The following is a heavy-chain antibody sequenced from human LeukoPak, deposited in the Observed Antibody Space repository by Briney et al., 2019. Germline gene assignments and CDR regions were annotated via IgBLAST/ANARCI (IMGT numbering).Heavy chain of an antibody. Sequence: SVKVSCKASGGTFSSYAISWVRQAPGQGLEWMGGIVPIFGTANYAQKFLGRVTITADESTSTAYMELNSLRSEDTAVYYCARAVYYYGSGSPDYYYGMDVWGKGTTVTVSS. D-gene: IGHD3-10*01. J-gene: IGHJ6*04. CDR3: ARAVYYYGSGSPDYYYGMDV. CDR1: GGTFSSYA. CDR2: IVPIFGTA. V-gene: IGHV1-69*13.